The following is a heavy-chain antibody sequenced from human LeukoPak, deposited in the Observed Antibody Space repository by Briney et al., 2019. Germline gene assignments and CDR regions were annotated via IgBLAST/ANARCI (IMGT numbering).Heavy chain of an antibody. V-gene: IGHV3-23*01. CDR1: GVTNS. Sequence: GGSLRLSCAMSGVTNSMSWVRQAPGKGLEWVSSISASGGGTHYTGSVKGRFTISRDNSKKTTYLQMNSLRVDDTAKYFCAAWDPNFYYMDVWGKGTTVTVSS. D-gene: IGHD1-26*01. J-gene: IGHJ6*03. CDR2: ISASGGGT. CDR3: AAWDPNFYYMDV.